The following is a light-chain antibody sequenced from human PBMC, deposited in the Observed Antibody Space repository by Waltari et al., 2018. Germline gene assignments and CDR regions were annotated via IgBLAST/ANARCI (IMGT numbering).Light chain of an antibody. J-gene: IGKJ3*01. CDR1: QGVSSSY. V-gene: IGKV3-20*01. Sequence: EVVLTQSPGTLSLSPGERATLSCRASQGVSSSYLAWYQHKPGQAPRLLIYGTATRATGIPDRFSGSGSGTDFTLTISRLEPEDFAVYYCQQYGKSLVTFGPGTKVDMK. CDR3: QQYGKSLVT. CDR2: GTA.